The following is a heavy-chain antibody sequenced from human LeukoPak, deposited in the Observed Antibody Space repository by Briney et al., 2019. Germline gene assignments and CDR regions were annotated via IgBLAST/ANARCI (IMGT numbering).Heavy chain of an antibody. V-gene: IGHV3-23*01. J-gene: IGHJ1*01. CDR2: LSGSGAST. CDR1: GFTFSSYA. Sequence: GGSLRLSCAASGFTFSSYAMSWVRQAPGKGLEWVSALSGSGASTFYADSVKGRFTISRDNSKNTLHLQMSSLRAEDTAVYYCANLIIAAAGYEYFQHWGQGTLVTVSS. D-gene: IGHD6-13*01. CDR3: ANLIIAAAGYEYFQH.